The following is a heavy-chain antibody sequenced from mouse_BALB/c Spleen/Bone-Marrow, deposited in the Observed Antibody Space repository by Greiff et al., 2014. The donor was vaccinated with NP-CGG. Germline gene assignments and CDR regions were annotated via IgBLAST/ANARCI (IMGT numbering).Heavy chain of an antibody. CDR3: TRQGFAC. J-gene: IGHJ3*01. CDR2: ILPGSGNT. V-gene: IGHV1-9*01. Sequence: QVQLKESGPELMKPGASVKISCKATGYTFSSYWVEGGKQRPGHGLEWIGEILPGSGNTHYNEKFKGKATFTADTSSNTAYMQHSSLTSEDSAVYYCTRQGFACWGQGTLVTVSA. CDR1: GYTFSSYW.